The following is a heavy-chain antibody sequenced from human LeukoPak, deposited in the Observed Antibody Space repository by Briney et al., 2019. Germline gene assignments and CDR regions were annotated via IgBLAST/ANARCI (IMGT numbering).Heavy chain of an antibody. CDR3: ARDAAGGYYDSSGYYYDY. CDR1: GFTFSSYW. D-gene: IGHD3-22*01. CDR2: IKSDGSST. J-gene: IGHJ4*02. Sequence: GGSLRLSCAASGFTFSSYWMHWVRQAPGKGLVWVSRIKSDGSSTNYADSVKGRFTISRDNAKNTLYLQMNSLRAEDTAVYYCARDAAGGYYDSSGYYYDYWGQGTLVTVSS. V-gene: IGHV3-74*01.